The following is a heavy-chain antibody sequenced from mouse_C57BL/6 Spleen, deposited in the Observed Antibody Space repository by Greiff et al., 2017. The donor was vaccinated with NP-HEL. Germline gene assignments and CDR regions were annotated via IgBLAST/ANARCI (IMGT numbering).Heavy chain of an antibody. CDR1: GYTFTDYN. J-gene: IGHJ4*01. V-gene: IGHV1-18*01. CDR3: ARDDYGNYGYAMDY. CDR2: INPNNGGT. D-gene: IGHD2-1*01. Sequence: EVQLQQSGPELVKPGASVKIPCKASGYTFTDYNMDWVKQSHGKSLEWIGDINPNNGGTIYNQKFKGKATLTVDKSSSTAYMELRSLTSEDTAVYYCARDDYGNYGYAMDYWGQGTSVTVSS.